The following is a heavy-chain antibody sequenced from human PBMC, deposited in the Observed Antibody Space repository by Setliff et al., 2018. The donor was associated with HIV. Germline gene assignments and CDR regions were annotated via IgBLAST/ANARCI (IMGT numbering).Heavy chain of an antibody. CDR1: GFTFSSYG. J-gene: IGHJ3*02. CDR3: ARDFRIIVPDVFDI. V-gene: IGHV3-33*08. Sequence: GESLKISCAASGFTFSSYGMHWVRQAPGKGLEWVAVIWYDGSNKYYADSVKGRFTISRDNSKNSLYLQMSSLRDEDTVVYYCARDFRIIVPDVFDIWGRGTMVTVSS. CDR2: IWYDGSNK. D-gene: IGHD2-15*01.